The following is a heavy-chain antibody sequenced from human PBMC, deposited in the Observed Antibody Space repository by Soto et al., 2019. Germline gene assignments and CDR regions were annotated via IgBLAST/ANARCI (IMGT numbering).Heavy chain of an antibody. CDR2: INAGNGNT. CDR1: GYTFTSYA. V-gene: IGHV1-3*01. D-gene: IGHD1-26*01. CDR3: TRGLRDAWEASGY. Sequence: ASVKVSCKASGYTFTSYAMHWVRQAPGQRLEWMGWINAGNGNTKYSQKFQGRVTITRDTSASTAYMELSSLRSEDTAVYYCTRGLRDAWEASGYWGQGTVVTVSS. J-gene: IGHJ4*02.